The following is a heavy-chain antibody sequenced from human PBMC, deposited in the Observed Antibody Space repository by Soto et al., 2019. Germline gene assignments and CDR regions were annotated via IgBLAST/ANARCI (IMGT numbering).Heavy chain of an antibody. V-gene: IGHV3-7*01. D-gene: IGHD4-17*01. CDR3: ARDPPHTVTTPYYFDY. CDR1: GFTFSSYW. Sequence: GGSVRLSCAASGFTFSSYWMNWVRQAPGEGLEWVANIRQDGSEKYYVDSVKGRFTISRDNAKKSLYLQMNSLRTEDTAVYYCARDPPHTVTTPYYFDYWGQGTLVTVSS. CDR2: IRQDGSEK. J-gene: IGHJ4*02.